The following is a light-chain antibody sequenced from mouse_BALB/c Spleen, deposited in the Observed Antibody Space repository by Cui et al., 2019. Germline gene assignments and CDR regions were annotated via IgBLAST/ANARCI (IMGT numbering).Light chain of an antibody. J-gene: IGKJ5*01. Sequence: DIVMTQSPSSLTVTAGEKVTMSCTSSQSLLNSGNQKNYLTWYQQKPGQPPKLLIYWASTRESGVPDRFTGSGSGTDFTLTISSVQAEDLAVYYCQNDYSYPLTFGAGTKLELK. CDR1: QSLLNSGNQKNY. CDR3: QNDYSYPLT. CDR2: WAS. V-gene: IGKV8-19*01.